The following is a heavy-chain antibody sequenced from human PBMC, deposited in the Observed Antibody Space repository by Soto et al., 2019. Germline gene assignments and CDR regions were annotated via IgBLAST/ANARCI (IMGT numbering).Heavy chain of an antibody. Sequence: PGGSLRLSCAASGFTFSSYGMHWVRQAPGKGLEWVAVIWSDGSNKYYADSVKGRFTISRDNSKNTLYLQMNSLRAEDTAVYYCAKDREYRDYDPAFTFDYWGQGTLVTVSS. V-gene: IGHV3-33*06. J-gene: IGHJ4*02. CDR2: IWSDGSNK. D-gene: IGHD5-12*01. CDR1: GFTFSSYG. CDR3: AKDREYRDYDPAFTFDY.